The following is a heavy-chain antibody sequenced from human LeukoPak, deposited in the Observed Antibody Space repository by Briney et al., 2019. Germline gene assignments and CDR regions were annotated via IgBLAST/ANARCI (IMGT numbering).Heavy chain of an antibody. CDR1: GFTVTSNY. CDR3: AREFPHIDY. CDR2: IYSGGTT. J-gene: IGHJ4*02. V-gene: IGHV3-53*01. Sequence: GGSLRLSCAASGFTVTSNYMSWVRQAPGRGLEWVSVIYSGGTTYYADSVKGRFTISRDNSKNTLYLQMNSLRAEATAVYYCAREFPHIDYWGQGTLVTVSS.